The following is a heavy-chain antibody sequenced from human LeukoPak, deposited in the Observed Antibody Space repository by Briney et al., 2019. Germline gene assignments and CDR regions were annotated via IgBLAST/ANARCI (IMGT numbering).Heavy chain of an antibody. CDR2: ISYDGSNK. Sequence: GGSLRLSCAASGFTFSSYGMHWVRQAPGKGLEWVAVISYDGSNKYYADSVKGRFTISRDNSKNTLYLQMNSLRAEDTAVYYCAKDLFLWYFDLWGRGTLVTVSS. D-gene: IGHD2-21*01. CDR1: GFTFSSYG. CDR3: AKDLFLWYFDL. V-gene: IGHV3-30*18. J-gene: IGHJ2*01.